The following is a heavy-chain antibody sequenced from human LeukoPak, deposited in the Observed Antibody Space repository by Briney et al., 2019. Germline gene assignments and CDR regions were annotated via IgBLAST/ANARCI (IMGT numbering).Heavy chain of an antibody. CDR2: INPNNDDT. Sequence: GDSVKVSCKASGYTFTGKYMHWVRQAPGQGLEWMGLINPNNDDTNYAQKFQGRVTMTRDTSLSTAYMELSRLRSDDTAVYYCARTPYSSGTYDYWGQGTLVTVSS. J-gene: IGHJ4*02. D-gene: IGHD1-26*01. CDR3: ARTPYSSGTYDY. V-gene: IGHV1-2*02. CDR1: GYTFTGKY.